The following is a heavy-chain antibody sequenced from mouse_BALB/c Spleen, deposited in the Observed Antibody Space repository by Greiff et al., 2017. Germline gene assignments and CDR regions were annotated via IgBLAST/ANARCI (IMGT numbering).Heavy chain of an antibody. CDR1: GFTFSSYG. Sequence: VQLKQSGGGLVQPGGSLKLSCAASGFTFSSYGMSWVRQTPDKRLELVATINSNGGSTYYPDSVKGRFTISRDNAKNTLYLQMSSLKSEDTAMYYCARERAMDYWGQGTSVTVSS. CDR2: INSNGGST. CDR3: ARERAMDY. V-gene: IGHV5-6-3*01. J-gene: IGHJ4*01.